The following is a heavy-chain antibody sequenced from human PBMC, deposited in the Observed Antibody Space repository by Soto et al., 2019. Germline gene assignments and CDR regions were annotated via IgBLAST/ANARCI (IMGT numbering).Heavy chain of an antibody. CDR3: ARGEYDFWATYSWFDP. J-gene: IGHJ5*02. CDR2: IYYSGST. V-gene: IGHV4-59*01. CDR1: GGSISSYY. Sequence: PSETLSLTCTVSGGSISSYYWSWIRQPPGKGLEWIGYIYYSGSTNYNPSLKSRVTISVDTSKNQFSLKLSSVTAADTAVYYCARGEYDFWATYSWFDPWGQGTLVTVSS. D-gene: IGHD3-3*01.